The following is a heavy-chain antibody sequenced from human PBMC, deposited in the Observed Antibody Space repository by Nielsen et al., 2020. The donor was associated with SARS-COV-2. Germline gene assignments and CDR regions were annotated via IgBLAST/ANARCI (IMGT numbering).Heavy chain of an antibody. V-gene: IGHV1-2*06. J-gene: IGHJ6*02. CDR3: ARARATIFGLVMSYGMDV. CDR1: GYTFTTFD. D-gene: IGHD3/OR15-3a*01. CDR2: INPYSGGT. Sequence: ASVKVSCKASGYTFTTFDIHWVRQATGQGLEWMGRINPYSGGTNYAQKFQGTVTMTRDASISTVYMELTSDDTAVYHCARARATIFGLVMSYGMDVWGQGTTVAVSS.